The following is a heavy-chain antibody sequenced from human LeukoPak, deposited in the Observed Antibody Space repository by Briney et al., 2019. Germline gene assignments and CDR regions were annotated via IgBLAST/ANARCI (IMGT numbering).Heavy chain of an antibody. CDR3: ARAIVVVPAAIRSYFDY. V-gene: IGHV3-30*01. CDR1: GFTFSSYA. CDR2: ISYDGSNK. Sequence: GGPLRLSCAASGFTFSSYAMHWVRQAPGKGLEWVAVISYDGSNKYYADSVKGRFTISRDNSKNTLYLQMNSLRAEDTAVYYCARAIVVVPAAIRSYFDYWGQGTLVTVSS. D-gene: IGHD2-2*02. J-gene: IGHJ4*02.